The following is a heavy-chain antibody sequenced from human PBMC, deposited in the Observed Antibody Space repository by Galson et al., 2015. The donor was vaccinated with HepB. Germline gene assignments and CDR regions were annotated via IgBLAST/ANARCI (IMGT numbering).Heavy chain of an antibody. CDR2: FDPEDGET. D-gene: IGHD5-12*01. J-gene: IGHJ4*02. CDR3: ATGVSYSGYAHPFGASPVFDY. Sequence: SVKVSCKVSGYTLTELSMHWVRQAPGKGLEWMGGFDPEDGETIYAQKFQGRVTMTEDTSTDTAYMELSSLRSEDTAVYYCATGVSYSGYAHPFGASPVFDYWGQGTLVTVSS. CDR1: GYTLTELS. V-gene: IGHV1-24*01.